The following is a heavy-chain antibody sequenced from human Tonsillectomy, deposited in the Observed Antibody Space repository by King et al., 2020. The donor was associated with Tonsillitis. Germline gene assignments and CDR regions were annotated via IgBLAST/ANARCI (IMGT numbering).Heavy chain of an antibody. V-gene: IGHV1-18*01. CDR1: GYTFTNYG. CDR3: ARGDPYYDSWSAHIPPNWFDP. Sequence: QLVQSGVEVKKPGASVKVSCKASGYTFTNYGISWVRQAPGQGLEWMGWINAFNGNTNYPQKFQDRVTMTTDTSTSTAYLELRSLTSDDTAVYYCARGDPYYDSWSAHIPPNWFDPWGQGTLVTVSS. D-gene: IGHD3-3*01. J-gene: IGHJ5*02. CDR2: INAFNGNT.